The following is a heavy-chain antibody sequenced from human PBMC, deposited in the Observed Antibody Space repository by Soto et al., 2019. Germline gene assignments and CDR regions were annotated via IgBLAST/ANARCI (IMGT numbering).Heavy chain of an antibody. V-gene: IGHV4-34*01. D-gene: IGHD6-6*01. Sequence: SETMSVTCAVEDGSFRGYDWSWISKTPGKGLEWIGEINHSGSTNYNPSLKSRVTISVDTSKNQFSLKLSSVTAADTAVYYCASQVGSSSAREPQNWFDPWGQGTLVTVSS. CDR1: DGSFRGYD. J-gene: IGHJ5*02. CDR2: INHSGST. CDR3: ASQVGSSSAREPQNWFDP.